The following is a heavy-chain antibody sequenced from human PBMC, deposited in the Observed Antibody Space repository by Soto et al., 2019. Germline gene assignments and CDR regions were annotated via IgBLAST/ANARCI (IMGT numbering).Heavy chain of an antibody. CDR3: ASSPRGYCSSTSCRELGNYYGMDV. CDR2: IDPSDSYT. Sequence: PGESMKISCKGSGYSVTSYWISWVRKMPGKGLEWMGRIDPSDSYTNYSPSFQGHVTISADKSISTAYLQWSSLKASDTAMYYCASSPRGYCSSTSCRELGNYYGMDVWGQGTTVTVSS. V-gene: IGHV5-10-1*01. J-gene: IGHJ6*02. CDR1: GYSVTSYW. D-gene: IGHD2-2*01.